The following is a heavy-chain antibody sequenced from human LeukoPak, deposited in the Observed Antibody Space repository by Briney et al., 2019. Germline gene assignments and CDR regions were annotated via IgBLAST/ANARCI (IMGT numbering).Heavy chain of an antibody. J-gene: IGHJ4*02. CDR3: ARDRDAPMADFDY. Sequence: RGCLRLSCAPAGFSVTWYWVGWVRQDPEEGLGWVSCIKTVASITAYDGSEKGRFTISIDNDKTTLYLHMNSLRADDTAMYYCARDRDAPMADFDYWGQGTLVTVSS. V-gene: IGHV3-74*03. D-gene: IGHD5-24*01. CDR1: GFSVTWYW. CDR2: IKTVASIT.